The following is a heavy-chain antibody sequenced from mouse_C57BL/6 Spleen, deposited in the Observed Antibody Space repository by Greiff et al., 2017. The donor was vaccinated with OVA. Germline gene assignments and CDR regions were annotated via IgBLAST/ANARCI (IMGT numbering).Heavy chain of an antibody. CDR3: ARGGGTWGY. CDR2: INPNNGGT. Sequence: VQLQQSGPELVKPGASVKISCKASGYTFTDYYMNWVKQSHGKSLEWIGDINPNNGGTSYNQKFKGKATLTVDKSSSTAYMELRSLTSEDSAVYYCARGGGTWGYWGQGTTLTVSS. CDR1: GYTFTDYY. V-gene: IGHV1-26*01. D-gene: IGHD3-3*01. J-gene: IGHJ2*01.